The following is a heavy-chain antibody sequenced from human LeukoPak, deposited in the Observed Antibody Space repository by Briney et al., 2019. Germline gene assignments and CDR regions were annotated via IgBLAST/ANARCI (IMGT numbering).Heavy chain of an antibody. CDR3: ARREYDFWSGYYAVYYFDY. J-gene: IGHJ4*02. V-gene: IGHV4-39*07. CDR2: IYYSGST. CDR1: GGSISSSSYY. Sequence: SETLSLTCTVSGGSISSSSYYWGWIRQPPGKGLEWIGSIYYSGSTYYNPSLKSRVTISVDTSKNQFSLKLSSVTAADTAVYYCARREYDFWSGYYAVYYFDYWGQGTLVTVSS. D-gene: IGHD3-3*01.